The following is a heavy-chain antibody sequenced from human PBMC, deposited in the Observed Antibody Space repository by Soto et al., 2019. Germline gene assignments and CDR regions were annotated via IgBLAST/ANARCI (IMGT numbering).Heavy chain of an antibody. V-gene: IGHV4-39*01. CDR1: GGSISSSSYY. Sequence: QLQLQESGPGLVKPSETLSLTCTVSGGSISSSSYYWGWIRQPPGKGLEWIGSIYYSGSTYYNPSLKSRVTISVDTSKNQFSLKMSSVTAADTAVYYCARHLEYSSSGGNYYYMDVWGKGTTVTVSS. J-gene: IGHJ6*03. CDR2: IYYSGST. D-gene: IGHD6-6*01. CDR3: ARHLEYSSSGGNYYYMDV.